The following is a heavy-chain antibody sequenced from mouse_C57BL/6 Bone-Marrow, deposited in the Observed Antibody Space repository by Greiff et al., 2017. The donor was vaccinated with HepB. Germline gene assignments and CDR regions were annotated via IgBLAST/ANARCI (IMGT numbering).Heavy chain of an antibody. CDR1: GYTFTSYG. D-gene: IGHD1-1*01. V-gene: IGHV1-81*01. J-gene: IGHJ3*01. CDR3: ARPGDYGSFAY. Sequence: VQLVESGAELARPGASVKLSCKASGYTFTSYGISWVKQRTGQGLEWIGEIYPRSGNTYYNEKFKGKATLTADKSSSTAYMELRSLTSEDSAVYVCARPGDYGSFAYWGQGTLVTVSA. CDR2: IYPRSGNT.